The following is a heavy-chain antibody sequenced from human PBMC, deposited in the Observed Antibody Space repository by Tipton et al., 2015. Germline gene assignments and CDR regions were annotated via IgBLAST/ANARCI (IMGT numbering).Heavy chain of an antibody. CDR2: ISNTGNT. D-gene: IGHD3-9*01. Sequence: TLSLTCTVSGGSVGSYNYYWSWIRQPPGKGLEWIGYISNTGNTHYNPALKSRVTISVDTSKNQFSLTLNSVAAADTAVYYCACQDYDILTRDYQTVDYWGQGTLVTVSS. CDR3: ACQDYDILTRDYQTVDY. V-gene: IGHV4-61*01. J-gene: IGHJ4*02. CDR1: GGSVGSYNYY.